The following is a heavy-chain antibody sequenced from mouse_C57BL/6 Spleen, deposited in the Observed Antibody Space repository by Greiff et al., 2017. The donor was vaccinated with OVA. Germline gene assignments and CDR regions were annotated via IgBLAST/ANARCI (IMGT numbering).Heavy chain of an antibody. J-gene: IGHJ4*01. CDR3: ARSYSNYVNYYAMDY. V-gene: IGHV1-53*01. Sequence: QVQLKQPGTELVKPGASVKLSCKASGYTFTSYWMHWVKQRPGQGLEWIGNINPSNGGTNYNEKFKSKATLTVDKSSSTAYMQLSSLTSEDSAVYYCARSYSNYVNYYAMDYWGQGTSVTVSS. D-gene: IGHD2-5*01. CDR1: GYTFTSYW. CDR2: INPSNGGT.